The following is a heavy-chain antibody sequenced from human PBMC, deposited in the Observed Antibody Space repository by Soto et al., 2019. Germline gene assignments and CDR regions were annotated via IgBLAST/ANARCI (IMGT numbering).Heavy chain of an antibody. D-gene: IGHD1-7*01. Sequence: GGSLRLSCAASGFTFSSYVMSWVRQAPGKGLEWVPTIIVSGGSTYYADSVKGRFTIPRDNSKNTLYLQMNSLRAEDTALYYCAKENGGTRTASPVYYYYGLDVWGQGTTVTVSS. J-gene: IGHJ6*02. CDR1: GFTFSSYV. V-gene: IGHV3-23*01. CDR3: AKENGGTRTASPVYYYYGLDV. CDR2: IIVSGGST.